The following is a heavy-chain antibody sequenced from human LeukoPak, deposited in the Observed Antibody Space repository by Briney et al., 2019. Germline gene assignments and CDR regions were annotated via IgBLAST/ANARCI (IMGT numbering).Heavy chain of an antibody. CDR1: GGSISSSNYF. Sequence: SETLSLTCTVSGGSISSSNYFWGWIRQPPGKGLEWIGSYYYSGSTHYNPSLKSRATISKDTSKNQFSLKLTSVTAADTAVYYCAKGVDTSGYTLDYWGQGTLVTVSS. D-gene: IGHD3-22*01. V-gene: IGHV4-39*01. J-gene: IGHJ4*02. CDR3: AKGVDTSGYTLDY. CDR2: YYYSGST.